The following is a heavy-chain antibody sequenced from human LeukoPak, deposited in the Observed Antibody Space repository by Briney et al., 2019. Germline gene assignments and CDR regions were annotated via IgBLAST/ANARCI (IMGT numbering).Heavy chain of an antibody. CDR1: GGSITTTTYY. J-gene: IGHJ4*02. D-gene: IGHD3-22*01. Sequence: SETLSLTCSASGGSITTTTYYWGWIRQPPGKGLEWIGEIYHSGSTNYNPSLKSRVTISVDKSKNQFSLKLSSVTAADTAVYYCARGARITMIVVGFDYWGQGTLVTVSS. V-gene: IGHV4-39*07. CDR2: IYHSGST. CDR3: ARGARITMIVVGFDY.